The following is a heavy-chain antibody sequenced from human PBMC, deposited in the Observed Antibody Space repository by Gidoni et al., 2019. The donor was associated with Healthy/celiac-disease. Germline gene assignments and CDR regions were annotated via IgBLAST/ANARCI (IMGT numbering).Heavy chain of an antibody. CDR3: ATIPNCSSTSCYENAFDI. CDR1: GYTLTELS. CDR2: FDPEDGET. Sequence: QVQLVQSGAEVTKPGASVKVSCKVAGYTLTELSMHWVRQAPGKGLEWMGGFDPEDGETIYAQKFQGRVTMTEDTSTDTAYMELSSLRSEDTAVYYCATIPNCSSTSCYENAFDIWGQGTMVTVSS. J-gene: IGHJ3*02. V-gene: IGHV1-24*01. D-gene: IGHD2-2*01.